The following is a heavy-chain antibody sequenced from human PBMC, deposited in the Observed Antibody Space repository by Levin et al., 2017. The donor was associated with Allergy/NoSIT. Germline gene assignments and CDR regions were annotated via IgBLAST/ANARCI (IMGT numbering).Heavy chain of an antibody. CDR3: ARGDATGSYHDYYYFMDV. CDR2: INSITGTT. D-gene: IGHD3-16*02. J-gene: IGHJ6*03. V-gene: IGHV1-69*06. Sequence: PAASVKVSCKASGGTFSTFSSNAITWVRQAPGQGLEWMGGINSITGTTKNAQKFQGRLTITADKSTSTAYMELTSLRPEDTAVYFCARGDATGSYHDYYYFMDVWGQGTTVTVSS. CDR1: GGTFSTFSSNA.